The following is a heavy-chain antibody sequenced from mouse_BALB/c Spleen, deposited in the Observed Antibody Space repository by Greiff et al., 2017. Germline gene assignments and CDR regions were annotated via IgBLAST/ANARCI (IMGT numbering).Heavy chain of an antibody. CDR2: IWSGGST. D-gene: IGHD2-10*01. Sequence: QVQLQQSGPGLVQPSQSLSITCTVSGFSLTSYGVHWVRQSPGKGLEWLGVIWSGGSTDYNSALKSRLSISKDNSKSQVFLKMNSLQTDDTARYYCARDRTYSIYAMDYWGQGTSVTVSS. J-gene: IGHJ4*01. V-gene: IGHV2-4-1*01. CDR3: ARDRTYSIYAMDY. CDR1: GFSLTSYG.